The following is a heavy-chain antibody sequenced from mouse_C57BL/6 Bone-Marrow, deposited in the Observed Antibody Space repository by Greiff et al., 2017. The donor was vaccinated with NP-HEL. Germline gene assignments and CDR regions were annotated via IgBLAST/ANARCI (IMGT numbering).Heavy chain of an antibody. D-gene: IGHD1-1*01. Sequence: DVHLVESGGDLVKPGGSLKLSCAASGFTFSSYGMSWVRQTPDKRLEWVATISSGGSYTYYPDSVKGRFTISRDNAKNTLFLQMSSLKSEDTAMYYCAREDYYGSPWFAYWGQGTLVTVSA. J-gene: IGHJ3*01. V-gene: IGHV5-6*01. CDR3: AREDYYGSPWFAY. CDR1: GFTFSSYG. CDR2: ISSGGSYT.